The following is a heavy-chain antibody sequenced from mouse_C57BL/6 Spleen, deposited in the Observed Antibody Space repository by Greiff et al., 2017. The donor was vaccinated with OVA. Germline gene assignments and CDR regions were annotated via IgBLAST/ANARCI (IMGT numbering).Heavy chain of an antibody. CDR1: GFTFSDYY. D-gene: IGHD1-1*01. CDR3: ASLYYGSSYEYFDV. CDR2: ISNGGGST. V-gene: IGHV5-12*01. Sequence: EVHLVESGGGLVQPGGSLKLSCAASGFTFSDYYMYWVRQTPEKRLEWVAYISNGGGSTYYPDTVKGRFTISRDNAKNTLYLQMSRLKSEDTAMYYCASLYYGSSYEYFDVWGTGTTVTVSS. J-gene: IGHJ1*03.